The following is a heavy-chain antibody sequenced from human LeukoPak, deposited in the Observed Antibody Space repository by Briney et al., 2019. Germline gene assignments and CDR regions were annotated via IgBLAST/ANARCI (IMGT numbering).Heavy chain of an antibody. Sequence: GGSLRLSCAASGFTFSSYSMNWVRQAPGKGLEWVSSISSSSSYIYYADSVKGRFTISRDNAKNSLYLQMNSLRAEDTAVYYCATFGAGIEQWLSPQFYWGQGTLVTVSS. J-gene: IGHJ4*02. CDR1: GFTFSSYS. CDR3: ATFGAGIEQWLSPQFY. CDR2: ISSSSSYI. V-gene: IGHV3-21*01. D-gene: IGHD6-19*01.